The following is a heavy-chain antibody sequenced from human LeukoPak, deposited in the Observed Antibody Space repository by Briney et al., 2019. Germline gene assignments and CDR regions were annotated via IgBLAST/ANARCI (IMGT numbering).Heavy chain of an antibody. Sequence: ASVKVSCKASGYTFTAYYMHWVRQAPGQGLEWMGRINPNSGDTNYAQKFQGRVTITRDTSISTAYMELSRLRSDDTAVYYCARDKGGDGYTAFDYWGQGTLVTVSS. V-gene: IGHV1-2*06. CDR3: ARDKGGDGYTAFDY. D-gene: IGHD5-24*01. CDR1: GYTFTAYY. CDR2: INPNSGDT. J-gene: IGHJ4*02.